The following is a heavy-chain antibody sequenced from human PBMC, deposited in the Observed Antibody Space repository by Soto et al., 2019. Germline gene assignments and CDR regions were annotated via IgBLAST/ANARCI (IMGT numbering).Heavy chain of an antibody. V-gene: IGHV3-53*01. CDR1: GFTFTGND. Sequence: EVQLVESGGGLVQRGGSLRLSCSASGFTFTGNDMNWVRQAPGKGLEWVYLLYSSGSTYYADSVKGRFTISRDNSNNTLYLQMSSLRAEDTAVYYCAARPLLPGAPWGQGTMVTVSS. D-gene: IGHD3-22*01. CDR3: AARPLLPGAP. J-gene: IGHJ3*01. CDR2: LYSSGST.